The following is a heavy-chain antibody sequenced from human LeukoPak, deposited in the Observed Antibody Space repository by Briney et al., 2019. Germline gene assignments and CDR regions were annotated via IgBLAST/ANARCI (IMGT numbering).Heavy chain of an antibody. CDR1: GFTFSSYA. CDR2: ISGGVLST. J-gene: IGHJ4*02. V-gene: IGHV3-23*01. D-gene: IGHD3-9*01. Sequence: GGSLRLSCAASGFTFSSYAMTWVRQAPGKGLEWVSAISGGVLSTYYADSVKGRFTISRDNSKNTLYLQMNSLRAEDTAVYYCAKTYYNILTGHHYWGQGTLVTVSS. CDR3: AKTYYNILTGHHY.